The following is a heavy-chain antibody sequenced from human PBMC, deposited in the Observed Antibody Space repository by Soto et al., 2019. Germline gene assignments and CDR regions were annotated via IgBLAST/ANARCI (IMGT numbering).Heavy chain of an antibody. J-gene: IGHJ4*02. CDR2: IYSSAST. D-gene: IGHD5-12*01. CDR1: GGSVSSGSYY. Sequence: QVQLQESGPGLVKPSETLSLTCTVSGGSVSSGSYYWSWIRQPPGKGLEWIGYIYSSASTSYNPSLKSRVTISVDTSKNQFSLKLSSVTAADTAVYYCARDGDGYNYWGQGTLVTVSS. V-gene: IGHV4-61*01. CDR3: ARDGDGYNY.